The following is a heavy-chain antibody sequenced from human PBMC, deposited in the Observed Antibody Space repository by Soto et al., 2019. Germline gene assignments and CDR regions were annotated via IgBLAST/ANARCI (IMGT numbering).Heavy chain of an antibody. J-gene: IGHJ4*02. CDR2: IVVGSGNT. CDR3: AADPRYYYDSSGYYYPLY. CDR1: GFTFTSSA. V-gene: IGHV1-58*01. Sequence: ASVKVSCKASGFTFTSSAVQWVRQARGQRLEWIGWIVVGSGNTNYAQKFQERVTITRDMSTSTAYMELSSLRSEDTAVYYCAADPRYYYDSSGYYYPLYWGQGTLVTVSS. D-gene: IGHD3-22*01.